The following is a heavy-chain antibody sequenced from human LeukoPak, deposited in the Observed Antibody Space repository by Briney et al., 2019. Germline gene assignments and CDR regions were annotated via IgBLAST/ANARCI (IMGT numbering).Heavy chain of an antibody. D-gene: IGHD2-2*01. CDR3: ASDENTSK. CDR2: ISPYNGNT. V-gene: IGHV1-18*03. CDR1: GYKLSNYD. Sequence: SVKVSCTASGYKLSNYDITWVRQAPGQGLEWIGWISPYNGNTKYAETIHGRVTMTTDTTTNIAYMELRSLRFVVLIVFLSASDENTSKWGQGTMVKVSS. J-gene: IGHJ3*01.